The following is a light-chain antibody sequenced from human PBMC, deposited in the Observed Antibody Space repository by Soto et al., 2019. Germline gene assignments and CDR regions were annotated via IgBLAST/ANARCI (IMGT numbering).Light chain of an antibody. CDR3: QQYDYLMYS. Sequence: DIQMTQSPSSLSASVGDRVTITCQASQDITNYLSWYQQKPGQAPKLLIYDASNLETGVPSRFSGSGSGTDFTFTISSLQPEDIATYYCQQYDYLMYSFGQGTKLEIK. CDR2: DAS. CDR1: QDITNY. J-gene: IGKJ2*01. V-gene: IGKV1-33*01.